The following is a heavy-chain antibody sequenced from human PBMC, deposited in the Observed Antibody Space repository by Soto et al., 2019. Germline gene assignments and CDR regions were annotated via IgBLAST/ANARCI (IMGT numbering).Heavy chain of an antibody. CDR3: ARDLIGYSAYDSDNWFDP. CDR2: TYYRSKWYN. V-gene: IGHV6-1*01. CDR1: GDSVSSNSAA. D-gene: IGHD5-12*01. Sequence: SQTLSLTCAISGDSVSSNSAAWNWIRQSPSRGLEWLGRTYYRSKWYNDYAVSVKSRITINPDTSKNQFSLQLNSVTPEDTAVYYCARDLIGYSAYDSDNWFDPWGQGTMVTVSS. J-gene: IGHJ5*02.